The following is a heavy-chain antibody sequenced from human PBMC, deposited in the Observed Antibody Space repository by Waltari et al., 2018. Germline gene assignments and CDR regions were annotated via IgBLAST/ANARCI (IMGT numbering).Heavy chain of an antibody. D-gene: IGHD3-22*01. CDR2: IRSKANSYAT. Sequence: EVQLVESGGGFVQPGGSLKLSCAASGFTFSGSAMHWVRQASGKGLEWVGRIRSKANSYATAYAASVKGRFTISRDDSKNTAYLQMNSLKTEDTAVYYCTSRDSSGYYVDYWGQGTLVTVSS. J-gene: IGHJ4*02. V-gene: IGHV3-73*01. CDR1: GFTFSGSA. CDR3: TSRDSSGYYVDY.